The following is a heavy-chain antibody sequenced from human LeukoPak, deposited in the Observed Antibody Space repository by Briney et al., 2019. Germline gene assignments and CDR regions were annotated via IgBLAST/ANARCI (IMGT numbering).Heavy chain of an antibody. CDR2: ISSSGSTI. J-gene: IGHJ5*02. CDR3: ARGQVVPAARWFDP. D-gene: IGHD2-2*01. CDR1: GFTFSSYE. Sequence: GGSLRLSCAASGFTFSSYEMNWVRQAPGKGLEWVSYISSSGSTIYYADSVKGRFTISRDNAKNSLYLQMNSLRAEDTAVYYCARGQVVPAARWFDPWGLGTLVTVSS. V-gene: IGHV3-48*03.